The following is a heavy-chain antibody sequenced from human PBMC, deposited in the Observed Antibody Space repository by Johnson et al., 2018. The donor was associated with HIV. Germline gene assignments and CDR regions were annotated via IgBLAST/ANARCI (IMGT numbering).Heavy chain of an antibody. J-gene: IGHJ3*02. Sequence: VQLVESGGGLIQPGGSLRLSCAASGFTFSNYAMSWVRQAPGKGLEWVSVIIASGGNTDYADSVKGRFTISRDNSKNTLYLQMNSLRADDTAVYYCAKGGAGLLWFGLMTFDIWGQGTMVTVSS. CDR3: AKGGAGLLWFGLMTFDI. CDR2: IIASGGNT. D-gene: IGHD3-10*01. CDR1: GFTFSNYA. V-gene: IGHV3-23*04.